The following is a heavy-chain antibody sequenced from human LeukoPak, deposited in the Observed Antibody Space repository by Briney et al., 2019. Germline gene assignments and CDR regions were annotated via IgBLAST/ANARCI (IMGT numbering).Heavy chain of an antibody. J-gene: IGHJ3*02. CDR3: ARYSPYITTVRGSTAFDI. CDR1: GGSISSYY. D-gene: IGHD3-10*01. Sequence: PSETLSLTCTVSGGSISSYYWSWIRQPPGKGLEWIGYIYYSGSTNYNPSLKSRVTISVDTSKNQFSLKLSSVTAADTAVYYCARYSPYITTVRGSTAFDIWGQGTMVTVSS. V-gene: IGHV4-59*01. CDR2: IYYSGST.